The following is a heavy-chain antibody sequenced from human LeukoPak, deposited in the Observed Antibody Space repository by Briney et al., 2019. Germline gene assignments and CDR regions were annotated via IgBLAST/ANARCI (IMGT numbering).Heavy chain of an antibody. V-gene: IGHV3-21*01. CDR2: ISSSSSYI. CDR3: ARTIVGPTGWFDP. D-gene: IGHD1-26*01. Sequence: GGSLRLSCAASGFTFSSYSMNWVRKAPGKGLEWVSSISSSSSYIYYADSVKGRFTISRDNAKNSLYLQMNSLGAEDTAVYYCARTIVGPTGWFDPWGQGTLVTVSS. J-gene: IGHJ5*02. CDR1: GFTFSSYS.